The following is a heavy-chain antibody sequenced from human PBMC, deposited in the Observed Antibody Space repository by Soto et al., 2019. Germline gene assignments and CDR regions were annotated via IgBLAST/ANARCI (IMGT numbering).Heavy chain of an antibody. CDR2: IGTRSDI. D-gene: IGHD2-21*02. J-gene: IGHJ6*02. Sequence: KAAGSLRLFCAASGFTVSGYRMNWVRQAPGKGLEWVASIGTRSDIYYADSVKGRFTISRDNAKNSVSLQMNSLRAEDTAVYYCAREETAWSLAYGLDVWGQGTTVTVSS. V-gene: IGHV3-21*01. CDR1: GFTVSGYR. CDR3: AREETAWSLAYGLDV.